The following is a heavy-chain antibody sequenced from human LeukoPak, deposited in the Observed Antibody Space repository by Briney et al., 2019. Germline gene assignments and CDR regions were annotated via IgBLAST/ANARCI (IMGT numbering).Heavy chain of an antibody. D-gene: IGHD7-27*01. CDR1: GFTFSSYE. V-gene: IGHV3-21*01. CDR2: ISSGTTYI. CDR3: ARGTGDLDY. Sequence: GGSLRLSCAASGFTFSSYEMNWVRQAPGKGLEWVSSISSGTTYIYYADSVKGRFTISRDNAKNSLYLQMNNLRAEDTAVYYCARGTGDLDYWGQGTLVTVSS. J-gene: IGHJ4*02.